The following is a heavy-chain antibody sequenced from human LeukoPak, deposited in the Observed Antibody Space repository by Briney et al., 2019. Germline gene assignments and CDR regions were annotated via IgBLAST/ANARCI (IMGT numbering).Heavy chain of an antibody. J-gene: IGHJ4*02. CDR3: TREAAAGIDY. CDR2: IKQDGSEK. Sequence: PGGSLRLSCAASGFTFSTYWMSWVRQAPGKGLESVANIKQDGSEKYYLDSVKGRFTISRDNAKNSLYLQMNSLRAEDTAVYFCTREAAAGIDYWGQGTLVTVSS. V-gene: IGHV3-7*01. D-gene: IGHD6-13*01. CDR1: GFTFSTYW.